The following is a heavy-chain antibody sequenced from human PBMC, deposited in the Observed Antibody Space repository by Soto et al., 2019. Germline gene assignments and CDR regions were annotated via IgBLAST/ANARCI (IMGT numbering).Heavy chain of an antibody. Sequence: PSQTLSLTCAISGDSVFSSTAAWNWIRQSPSRGLEWLGRTYYRSKWYNDYAVSVKSRITINPDTSKHQFSLQLNSVTPEDAAVYYCARDRSGSGWFNAFDIWGHGTMVTVSS. J-gene: IGHJ3*02. CDR3: ARDRSGSGWFNAFDI. CDR2: TYYRSKWYN. CDR1: GDSVFSSTAA. D-gene: IGHD6-19*01. V-gene: IGHV6-1*01.